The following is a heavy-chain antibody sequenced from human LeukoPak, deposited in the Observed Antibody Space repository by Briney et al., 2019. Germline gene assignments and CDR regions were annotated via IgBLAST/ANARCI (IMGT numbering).Heavy chain of an antibody. CDR3: ARDGVRRAPGWFDT. Sequence: ASVKVSCKASGYSFTTYGINWVRQAPGQGLEWMGWISTYYGSTRYAQNVQGRVTMARDTSTGTVYMELRNLRSDDTAIYYCARDGVRRAPGWFDTWGQGTLVTVSS. CDR2: ISTYYGST. J-gene: IGHJ5*02. D-gene: IGHD3-10*01. V-gene: IGHV1-18*01. CDR1: GYSFTTYG.